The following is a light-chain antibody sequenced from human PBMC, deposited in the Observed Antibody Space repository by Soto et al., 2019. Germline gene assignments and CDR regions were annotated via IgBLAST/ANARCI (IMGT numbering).Light chain of an antibody. Sequence: QSVLTQPASVSGSPGQSITISCSGTSSDVGSSNLVSWYQQHPGKAPKLIIFEGDRRPSGVSGRFSGSKSGNTASLTISGLQAEDEAGYYCSSYAGSNNFVFGTGTNVTV. J-gene: IGLJ1*01. V-gene: IGLV2-23*01. CDR1: SSDVGSSNL. CDR2: EGD. CDR3: SSYAGSNNFV.